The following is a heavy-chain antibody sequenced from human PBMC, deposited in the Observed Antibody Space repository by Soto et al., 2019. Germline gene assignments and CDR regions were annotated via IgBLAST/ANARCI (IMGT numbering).Heavy chain of an antibody. CDR2: IYYSGST. J-gene: IGHJ4*02. CDR1: GGSITSNGYY. Sequence: QLQLQESGPGLVKPSETLSLTCTVSGGSITSNGYYWGWIRQPPGKGLEWIGSIYYSGSTYYNPSLKSRVTISVDTSKNQFSLKLSSVTAADTAVYYCARSSGGLVDSWGQGTLVTVSS. V-gene: IGHV4-39*01. D-gene: IGHD2-15*01. CDR3: ARSSGGLVDS.